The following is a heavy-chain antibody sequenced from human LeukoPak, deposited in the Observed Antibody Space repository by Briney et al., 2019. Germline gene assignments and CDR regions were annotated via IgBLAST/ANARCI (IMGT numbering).Heavy chain of an antibody. J-gene: IGHJ6*03. Sequence: SETLSLTCTVSGGSISSYYWSWIRQPPGKGLEWIGYIYHSGSTYYNPSLKSRVTISVDRSKNQSSLKLSSVTAADTAVYYCAREAVNPPYYMDVWGKGTRSPSP. CDR3: AREAVNPPYYMDV. CDR2: IYHSGST. D-gene: IGHD4-11*01. V-gene: IGHV4-59*12. CDR1: GGSISSYY.